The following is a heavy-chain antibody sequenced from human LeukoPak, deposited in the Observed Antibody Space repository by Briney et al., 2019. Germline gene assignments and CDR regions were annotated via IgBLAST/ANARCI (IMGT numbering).Heavy chain of an antibody. CDR2: ISGSGGST. J-gene: IGHJ4*02. D-gene: IGHD6-19*01. Sequence: GGSLRLSCAASGFTFDDYGMSWVRQATGKGLEWVSSISGSGGSTYYADSVKGRLTISRDNSKNTLYLQMNSLRAEDTAVYYCAKDRKLIAVAPIDYWGQGTLVTVSS. CDR1: GFTFDDYG. CDR3: AKDRKLIAVAPIDY. V-gene: IGHV3-23*01.